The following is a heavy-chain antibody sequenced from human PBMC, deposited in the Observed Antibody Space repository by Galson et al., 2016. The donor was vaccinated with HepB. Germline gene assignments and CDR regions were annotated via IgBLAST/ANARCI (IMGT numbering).Heavy chain of an antibody. CDR1: GFTFSIHD. CDR3: ARGKSLLTMPWNYGLDV. D-gene: IGHD1-1*01. J-gene: IGHJ6*04. CDR2: IETAGET. Sequence: SLRLSCAASGFTFSIHDMHWVRQVTGKGLEWVSAIETAGETYYPDSVKGRFTISRENAKNSLYLQMNDLGAGDTAVNYCARGKSLLTMPWNYGLDVWGKGTAVTVSS. V-gene: IGHV3-13*01.